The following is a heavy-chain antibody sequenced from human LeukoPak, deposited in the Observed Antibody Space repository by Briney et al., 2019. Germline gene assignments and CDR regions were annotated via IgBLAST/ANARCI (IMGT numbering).Heavy chain of an antibody. CDR1: EFTFSSYA. D-gene: IGHD6-13*01. Sequence: GGSLRLSCAASEFTFSSYAMSWVRQAPGKGLEWVSAISGSGGSTYYADSVKGRFTISRDNSKNTLYLQMNSLRAEDTAVYYCAKDLTYSSREFDYWGQGTLVTVSS. CDR3: AKDLTYSSREFDY. V-gene: IGHV3-23*01. J-gene: IGHJ4*02. CDR2: ISGSGGST.